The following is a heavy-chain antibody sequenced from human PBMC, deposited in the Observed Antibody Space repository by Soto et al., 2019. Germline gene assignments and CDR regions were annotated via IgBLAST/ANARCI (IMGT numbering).Heavy chain of an antibody. D-gene: IGHD6-13*01. CDR2: IIPIVGTA. CDR1: GGTFSRYA. Sequence: QVQLVQSGAGVKKPGSSVKVSCEASGGTFSRYAMSWVRQAPGQGLEWMGGIIPIVGTANYAQKLQGRVTITADESTSTAYMELSSLRSEDTAVYYCASQDSSSWEQCWFDPWGQGTLVTVSS. V-gene: IGHV1-69*01. J-gene: IGHJ5*02. CDR3: ASQDSSSWEQCWFDP.